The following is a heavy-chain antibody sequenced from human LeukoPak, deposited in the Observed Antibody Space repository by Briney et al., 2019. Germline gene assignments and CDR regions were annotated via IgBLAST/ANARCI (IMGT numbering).Heavy chain of an antibody. CDR3: AKTPDFNWFDP. Sequence: QPGGSLRLSCAASGFTVSSKYMSWVRQAPGKGLEWVSVIYSGGSTYYADSVKGRFTISRDNSKNTLYLQMNSLRAEDTAVYYCAKTPDFNWFDPWGQGTLVTVSS. CDR2: IYSGGST. D-gene: IGHD4-23*01. J-gene: IGHJ5*02. V-gene: IGHV3-66*01. CDR1: GFTVSSKY.